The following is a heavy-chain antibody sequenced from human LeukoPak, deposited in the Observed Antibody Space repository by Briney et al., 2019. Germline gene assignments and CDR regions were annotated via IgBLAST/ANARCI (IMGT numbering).Heavy chain of an antibody. D-gene: IGHD2-15*01. CDR2: ISAYNGNT. V-gene: IGHV1-18*01. J-gene: IGHJ6*02. CDR1: GYTFTSYG. CDR3: ARIVFPIRFYYYYGMDV. Sequence: ASVKVSCKASGYTFTSYGISWVRQAPGQGLEWMGWISAYNGNTNYAQKLQGRVTMTTDTSTSTAYMELRSLRSDDTAVYYCARIVFPIRFYYYYGMDVWGQGTTVTVS.